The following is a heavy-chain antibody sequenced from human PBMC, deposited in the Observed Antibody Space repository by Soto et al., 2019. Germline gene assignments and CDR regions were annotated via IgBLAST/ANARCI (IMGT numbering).Heavy chain of an antibody. J-gene: IGHJ4*02. D-gene: IGHD1-1*01. CDR2: IYYSGST. V-gene: IGHV4-31*03. CDR1: GGSISSGGYY. CDR3: ARWPQLEPRFDY. Sequence: QVQLQESGPGLVKPSQSLSLTCTGSGGSISSGGYYWSWIRQHPGKGLEWIGYIYYSGSTYYNPSLKSRVTISVDTSKNQFSPKLSSVTAADTAVYYCARWPQLEPRFDYWGQGTLVTVSS.